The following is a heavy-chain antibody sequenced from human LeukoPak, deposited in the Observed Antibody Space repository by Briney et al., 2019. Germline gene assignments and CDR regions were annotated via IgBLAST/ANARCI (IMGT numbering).Heavy chain of an antibody. CDR2: IYHSGST. CDR3: ARGMRCSSTSCYVLTYGMDV. Sequence: TPSETLSLTCTVSGGSISSGDYFWSWIRQPPGKGLEWIGSIYHSGSTYYNPSLKSRVTISVDTPKNQFSLKLSSVTAADTAVYYCARGMRCSSTSCYVLTYGMDVWGQGTTVTVSS. V-gene: IGHV4-39*07. CDR1: GGSISSGDYF. D-gene: IGHD2-2*01. J-gene: IGHJ6*02.